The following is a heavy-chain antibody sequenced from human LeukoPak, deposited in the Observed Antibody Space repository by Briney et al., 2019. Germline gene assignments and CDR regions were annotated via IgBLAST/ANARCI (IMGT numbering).Heavy chain of an antibody. CDR2: INTNTGNP. V-gene: IGHV7-4-1*02. J-gene: IGHJ5*02. CDR3: ARDQTTYYYGSGSYYKPFDP. D-gene: IGHD3-10*01. Sequence: ASVKVSCKASGYTFTSYAMNWVRQAPGQGLEWMGWINTNTGNPTYAQGFTGRFVFSLDTSVSTAYLQISSLKAEDTAVYYCARDQTTYYYGSGSYYKPFDPWGQGTLVTVSS. CDR1: GYTFTSYA.